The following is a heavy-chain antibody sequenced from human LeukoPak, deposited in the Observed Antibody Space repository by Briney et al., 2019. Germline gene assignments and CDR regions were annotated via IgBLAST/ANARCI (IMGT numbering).Heavy chain of an antibody. J-gene: IGHJ3*02. CDR3: ARNCPRSEVSGAFDI. Sequence: PSETLSLTCTVSGGSISSSSYYWGWIRQPPGKGLEWIGSIYYSGSTYYNPSLKSRVTISVDTSKNQFSLKLSSVTAADTAVYYCARNCPRSEVSGAFDIWGQGTMVTVSS. D-gene: IGHD2-21*01. CDR1: GGSISSSSYY. V-gene: IGHV4-39*01. CDR2: IYYSGST.